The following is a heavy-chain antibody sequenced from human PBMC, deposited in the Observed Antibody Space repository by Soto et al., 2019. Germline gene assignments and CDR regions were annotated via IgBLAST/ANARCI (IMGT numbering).Heavy chain of an antibody. CDR1: GYIFTRYA. CDR2: INTANGNT. CDR3: ARDEDV. V-gene: IGHV1-3*04. Sequence: QVHLVQSGAEVKKPGASVNVSCKASGYIFTRYAIHWVRQAPGQRFEWMGWINTANGNTEYSQNFQGRVIITRDTSAATLYLELSSLTSEDTAVYYCARDEDVWGQGTLVTVSS. J-gene: IGHJ4*02.